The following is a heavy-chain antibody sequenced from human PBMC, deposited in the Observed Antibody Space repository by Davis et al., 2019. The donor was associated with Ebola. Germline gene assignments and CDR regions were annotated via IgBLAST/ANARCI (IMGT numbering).Heavy chain of an antibody. J-gene: IGHJ6*04. Sequence: GESLKISCAASGFIVSRDFMSWVRQAPGKGLEWVSVIYSGGSTYYADSVKGRFTISRDNSKNTLYLQMNSLRAEDTAVYYCARWGGGDCSGGSCYSSGGMDVWGKGTTVTVSS. D-gene: IGHD2-15*01. CDR3: ARWGGGDCSGGSCYSSGGMDV. V-gene: IGHV3-53*01. CDR2: IYSGGST. CDR1: GFIVSRDF.